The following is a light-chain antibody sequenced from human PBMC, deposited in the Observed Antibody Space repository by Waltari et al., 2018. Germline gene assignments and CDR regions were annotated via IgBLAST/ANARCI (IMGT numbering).Light chain of an antibody. CDR1: SSDIGTYNL. J-gene: IGLJ3*02. CDR2: EGS. Sequence: QSALTQPASVSGSPGQSITISCTGTSSDIGTYNLVSWYQQHPGKAPKLMIYEGSKRPSGVSKRFSGSKSGNTASLTISGLQAEDEADYYCSSYAGTSTWVFGGGTKLTVL. V-gene: IGLV2-23*01. CDR3: SSYAGTSTWV.